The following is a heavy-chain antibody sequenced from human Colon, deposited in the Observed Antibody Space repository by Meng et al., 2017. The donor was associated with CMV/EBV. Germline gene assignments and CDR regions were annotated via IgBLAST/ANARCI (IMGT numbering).Heavy chain of an antibody. Sequence: GESLKISCAASGFSVRNNYISWVRQGPGKGLEWVSVIYDTGRTYYADSVKGRVTVSRDESKNTVFLQMNNLRAEDTAVYYCARNRLECGGDCYFADSWGQGTLVTVSS. J-gene: IGHJ5*02. D-gene: IGHD2-21*02. CDR1: GFSVRNNY. CDR3: ARNRLECGGDCYFADS. V-gene: IGHV3-53*01. CDR2: IYDTGRT.